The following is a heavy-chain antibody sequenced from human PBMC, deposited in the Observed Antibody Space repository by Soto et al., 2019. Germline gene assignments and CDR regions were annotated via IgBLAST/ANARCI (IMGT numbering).Heavy chain of an antibody. Sequence: GGSLRLSCAASGFTFDDYAMHWVRQPPGKGLEWVSGISWNSGNIGYADSVKGRFTISRDNAENSLYLQMNSLRAEDTALYYCAKDLIAVTGADLMDVWGQGTTVTVSS. D-gene: IGHD6-19*01. V-gene: IGHV3-9*01. CDR1: GFTFDDYA. J-gene: IGHJ6*02. CDR2: ISWNSGNI. CDR3: AKDLIAVTGADLMDV.